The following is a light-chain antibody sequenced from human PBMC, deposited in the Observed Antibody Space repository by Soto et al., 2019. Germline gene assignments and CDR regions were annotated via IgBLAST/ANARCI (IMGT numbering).Light chain of an antibody. J-gene: IGLJ1*01. V-gene: IGLV2-14*01. CDR3: SSYTSSTTYV. CDR2: DVS. CDR1: SSDVGGYKY. Sequence: QSVLTQPASVSGSPGKSITISCTGTSSDVGGYKYVSWYQHHPGKGPKLMLYDVSNRPSGVSNRFSGSKSGNTASLTISGLQAEDEADYYCSSYTSSTTYVFGTGTKVTVL.